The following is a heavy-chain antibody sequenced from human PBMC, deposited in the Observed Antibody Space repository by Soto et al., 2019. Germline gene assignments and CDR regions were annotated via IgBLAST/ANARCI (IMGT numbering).Heavy chain of an antibody. Sequence: QVQLVESGGGVVQPGRSLRLSCAASGFTFSSYGMHWVRQAPGKGLEWVAVIWYDGSNKYYADSVKGRFTISRDNSKNTLYLQMNSLRVEDTAVYYCARDGVRGYGMDVWGQGTTVTVSS. CDR2: IWYDGSNK. J-gene: IGHJ6*02. CDR3: ARDGVRGYGMDV. CDR1: GFTFSSYG. V-gene: IGHV3-33*01. D-gene: IGHD3-10*01.